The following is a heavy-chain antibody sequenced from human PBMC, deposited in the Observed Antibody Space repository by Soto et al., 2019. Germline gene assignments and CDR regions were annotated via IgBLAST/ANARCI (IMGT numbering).Heavy chain of an antibody. Sequence: SLRVSCSASGFTFSTYSMNWVRQAPGKGLEWVADITTSSSFRFYADSVKGRFTISRDDAKNSLYLQMNSLRAEDTGVYYCARDLGVALATLTLDYWGQGTLVTVSS. CDR3: ARDLGVALATLTLDY. CDR1: GFTFSTYS. CDR2: ITTSSSFR. J-gene: IGHJ4*02. V-gene: IGHV3-21*01. D-gene: IGHD2-15*01.